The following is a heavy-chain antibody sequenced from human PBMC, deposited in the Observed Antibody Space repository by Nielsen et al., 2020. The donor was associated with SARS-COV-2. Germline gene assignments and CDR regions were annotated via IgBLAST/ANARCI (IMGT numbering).Heavy chain of an antibody. Sequence: VRQAPGKGLEWVAVIWYDGSNKYYADSVKGRFTISRDNSKNTLYLQMNSLRAEDTAVYYCARDLSYYDFWSGYYPKEEGYYGMDVWGQGITVTVSS. J-gene: IGHJ6*02. D-gene: IGHD3-3*01. CDR3: ARDLSYYDFWSGYYPKEEGYYGMDV. V-gene: IGHV3-33*01. CDR2: IWYDGSNK.